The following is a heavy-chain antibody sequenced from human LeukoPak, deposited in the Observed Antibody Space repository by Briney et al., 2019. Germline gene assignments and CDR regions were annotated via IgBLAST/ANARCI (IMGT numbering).Heavy chain of an antibody. J-gene: IGHJ4*02. V-gene: IGHV3-23*01. CDR2: ISSSGGST. Sequence: GGSLRLSCAASGFTFTHYAMSWVRQAPGKGLEWVSSISSSGGSTYYADSVKGRFTISRDNSKNTLYPQMNSLRAEDTAVYYCARSSGRRLYYFDYWGQGTLVTVSS. D-gene: IGHD3-10*01. CDR1: GFTFTHYA. CDR3: ARSSGRRLYYFDY.